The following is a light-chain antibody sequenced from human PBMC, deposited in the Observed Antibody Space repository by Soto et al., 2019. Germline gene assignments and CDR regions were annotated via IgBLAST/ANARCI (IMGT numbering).Light chain of an antibody. CDR2: GAS. Sequence: EIVMTQSPATLSVSPGERATLSCRASQSVSSNLAWYQQKPGQAPRLLIYGASTRATCIPARCSGSGSGTEFTLTISSLQSEDFAVYYCQQYNNWPPWTFGQGTKVEIK. CDR1: QSVSSN. CDR3: QQYNNWPPWT. J-gene: IGKJ1*01. V-gene: IGKV3-15*01.